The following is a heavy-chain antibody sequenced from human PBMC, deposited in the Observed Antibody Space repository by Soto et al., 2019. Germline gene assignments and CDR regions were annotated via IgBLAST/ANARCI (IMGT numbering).Heavy chain of an antibody. J-gene: IGHJ6*02. CDR1: GFTVSSNY. Sequence: EVQLVESGGGLIQPGGSLRLSCAASGFTVSSNYMSWVRQAPGKRLEWVSVIYSGGSTYYADSVKGRFTISRDNSKNTLYLQMNSLRAEDTAVYYCARGGTTGTTPFYYGMDVWAQGTTVTVSS. CDR3: ARGGTTGTTPFYYGMDV. V-gene: IGHV3-53*01. D-gene: IGHD1-1*01. CDR2: IYSGGST.